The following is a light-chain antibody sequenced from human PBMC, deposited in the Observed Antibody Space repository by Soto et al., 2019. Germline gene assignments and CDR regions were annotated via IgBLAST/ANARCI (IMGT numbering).Light chain of an antibody. CDR3: QQLNSYLDWT. CDR2: AAS. Sequence: DIQLTQSPSFLSASVGDRVTITCRASQGISSYLAWYQQKPGKAPKLLIYAASTLQSGVPSRFSGSGSGTEFTLTISSLQPEDFATYYCQQLNSYLDWTFGPGTKVDIK. J-gene: IGKJ3*01. CDR1: QGISSY. V-gene: IGKV1-9*01.